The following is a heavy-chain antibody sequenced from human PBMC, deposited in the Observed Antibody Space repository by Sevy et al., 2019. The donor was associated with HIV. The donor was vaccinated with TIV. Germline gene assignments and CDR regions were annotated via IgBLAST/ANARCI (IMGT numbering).Heavy chain of an antibody. V-gene: IGHV1-2*02. Sequence: ASVKVSCKASGYIFSDYYIHWVRQAPGQGLEWMAWINSDSGVTNYAQRFQGEVTVTRDTSLRTAYRELTNLKSNDTAIYYCARLTTQPTSDLYGLDVWGQGTTVTVSS. J-gene: IGHJ6*02. CDR2: INSDSGVT. D-gene: IGHD4-17*01. CDR1: GYIFSDYY. CDR3: ARLTTQPTSDLYGLDV.